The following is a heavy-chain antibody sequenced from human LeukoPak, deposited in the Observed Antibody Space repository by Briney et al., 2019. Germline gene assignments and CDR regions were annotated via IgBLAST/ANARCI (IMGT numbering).Heavy chain of an antibody. D-gene: IGHD6-19*01. J-gene: IGHJ4*02. CDR3: AKGRYSSGWDFDY. CDR1: GFTFDDYG. Sequence: PGGSLRLSCAASGFTFDDYGMHWARQAPGKGLEWFSSISWNSGTIGYADSVKGRFTISRDNAKNSLCLQMNSLRAEDTALYYCAKGRYSSGWDFDYWGQGTLVTVSS. V-gene: IGHV3-9*01. CDR2: ISWNSGTI.